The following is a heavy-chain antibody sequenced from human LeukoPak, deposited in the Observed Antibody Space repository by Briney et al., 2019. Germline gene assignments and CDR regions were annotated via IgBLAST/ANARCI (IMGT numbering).Heavy chain of an antibody. CDR2: ITSDGSNI. J-gene: IGHJ4*02. V-gene: IGHV3-74*01. CDR1: GFTFSNFR. Sequence: PGGSLRLSCAASGFTFSNFRLHWVRQAPGKGLEWVSRITSDGSNINYADSVQGRFTISRDNAKNTLYLQMNSLRAEDTAVYYCARGGHSSFDYWGQGALVTVPS. D-gene: IGHD3-16*01. CDR3: ARGGHSSFDY.